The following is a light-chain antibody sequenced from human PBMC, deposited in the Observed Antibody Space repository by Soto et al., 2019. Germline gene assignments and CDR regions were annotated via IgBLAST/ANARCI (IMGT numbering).Light chain of an antibody. Sequence: IVLTQSPSTLSLSQGARASLYCRASQSVSSSYLASYQQTPGKAPRLLIYGASTRATGIPARLSGGGSGTEFTLTISSLQSEDSAVYYCQQYNNWWTFGQGTKVDIK. J-gene: IGKJ1*01. V-gene: IGKV3-15*01. CDR1: QSVSSSY. CDR2: GAS. CDR3: QQYNNWWT.